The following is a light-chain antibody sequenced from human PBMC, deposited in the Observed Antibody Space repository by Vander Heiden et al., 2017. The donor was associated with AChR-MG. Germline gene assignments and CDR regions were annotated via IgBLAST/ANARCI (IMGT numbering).Light chain of an antibody. CDR3: NSHTSSGTLV. J-gene: IGLJ3*02. Sequence: QSALTQPASVSGSPGQSITISCTGTSADVGAHNYVSWYKQHPGKAPKLMIFDVSNRPSGVSYRFSGSKSGNTASLTISGLQADDEADYYCNSHTSSGTLVFGGGTKVTVL. V-gene: IGLV2-14*03. CDR1: SADVGAHNY. CDR2: DVS.